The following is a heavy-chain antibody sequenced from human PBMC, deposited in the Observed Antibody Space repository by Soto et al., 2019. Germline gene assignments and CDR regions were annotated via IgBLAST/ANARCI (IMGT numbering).Heavy chain of an antibody. Sequence: QVQLVESGGGVVQPGRSLRLSCAASGFTFSSYGMQWVRQAPGKGLEWVAVISYDGSNKYYADSVKGRFTISRDNSKNTLYLQMNSLRAEDTAVYYCARADLGYSSSWYLTFFDYWGQGTLVTVSS. D-gene: IGHD6-13*01. CDR3: ARADLGYSSSWYLTFFDY. CDR2: ISYDGSNK. CDR1: GFTFSSYG. J-gene: IGHJ4*02. V-gene: IGHV3-30*03.